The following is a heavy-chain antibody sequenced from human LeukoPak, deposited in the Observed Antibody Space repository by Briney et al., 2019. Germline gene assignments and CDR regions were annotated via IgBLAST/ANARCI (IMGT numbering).Heavy chain of an antibody. D-gene: IGHD4-17*01. CDR3: ARDDLGLRTKQGDTY. Sequence: GGSLRLSCAASGFTVSSNYMSWVRQAPGKGLEWVSVIYSGGSTYYADSVKGRFTISRDNSKNTLYLQMNSLRAEDTAVYYCARDDLGLRTKQGDTYWGQGTLVTVSS. CDR1: GFTVSSNY. V-gene: IGHV3-66*01. J-gene: IGHJ4*02. CDR2: IYSGGST.